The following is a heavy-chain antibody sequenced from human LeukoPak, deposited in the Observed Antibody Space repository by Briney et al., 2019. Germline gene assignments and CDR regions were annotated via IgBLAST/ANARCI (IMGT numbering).Heavy chain of an antibody. CDR2: IYTSGST. CDR3: ARGGGRDFWSGYYRPYYYGMDV. J-gene: IGHJ6*02. CDR1: GGSISSGSYY. V-gene: IGHV4-61*02. Sequence: SQTLSLTCPVSGGSISSGSYYWSWIRQPAGKGLEWIGRIYTSGSTNYNPSLKSRVTISVDTSKNQFSLKLSSVTAADTAVYYCARGGGRDFWSGYYRPYYYGMDVWGQGTTVTVSS. D-gene: IGHD3-3*01.